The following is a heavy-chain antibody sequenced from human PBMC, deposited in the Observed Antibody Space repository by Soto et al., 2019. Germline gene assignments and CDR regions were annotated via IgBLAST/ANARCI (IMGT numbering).Heavy chain of an antibody. D-gene: IGHD2-2*01. V-gene: IGHV4-34*01. Sequence: QVQLQQWGAGLLKPSETLSLTCAVYGGSFSGYYWSWIRQPPGKGLEWIGEINHSGSTNYNPSLKCRVTISVDTSQNQFSLKLSSVTAADTAVYYCARGVIVGCSTSCFALRAFDIWGQGKMVTVSS. CDR3: ARGVIVGCSTSCFALRAFDI. J-gene: IGHJ3*02. CDR1: GGSFSGYY. CDR2: INHSGST.